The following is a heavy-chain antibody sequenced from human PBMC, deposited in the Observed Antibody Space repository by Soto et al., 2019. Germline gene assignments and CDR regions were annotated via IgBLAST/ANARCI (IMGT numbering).Heavy chain of an antibody. CDR1: GGSISSSSYY. CDR3: ARHVVGATPWFDP. Sequence: QLQLQESGPGLVKPSETLSLTCTVSGGSISSSSYYWGWIRQPPGKGLEWIGSIYYSGSTYYNPSLKSRVTISVDTSKNQFSLKLSSVTAADTAVYYCARHVVGATPWFDPWGQGTLVTVSS. CDR2: IYYSGST. J-gene: IGHJ5*02. V-gene: IGHV4-39*01. D-gene: IGHD1-26*01.